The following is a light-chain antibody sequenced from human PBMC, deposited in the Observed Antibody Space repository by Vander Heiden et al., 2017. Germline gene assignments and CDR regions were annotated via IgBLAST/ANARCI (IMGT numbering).Light chain of an antibody. V-gene: IGLV2-14*01. CDR3: SSYTSTSTLYV. J-gene: IGLJ1*01. CDR2: DVS. CDR1: SSDIGAYNY. Sequence: QSALTQPASVSGSPGQSIPIPCSGTSSDIGAYNYVSWFQQHPDKAPKLIIYDVSIRPSGVSNRFSGSKSGNTASLTISGRLPEDEADYFCSSYTSTSTLYVFGTGTKVTVL.